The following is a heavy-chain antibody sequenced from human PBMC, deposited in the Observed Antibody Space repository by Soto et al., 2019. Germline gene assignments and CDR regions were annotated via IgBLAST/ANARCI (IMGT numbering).Heavy chain of an antibody. J-gene: IGHJ6*02. CDR1: GYPIASGYY. CDR2: NYHAGSA. D-gene: IGHD3-3*02. V-gene: IGHV4-38-2*01. CDR3: ARTFDYYGLEV. Sequence: PSETLSLTCSLSGYPIASGYYWAWIRQPPRKELEWIGSNYHAGSAYYNPSLNSRVAMSLDTSDNHFSPKLTSVTAADTAVYYFARTFDYYGLEVRGPETTVTVSS.